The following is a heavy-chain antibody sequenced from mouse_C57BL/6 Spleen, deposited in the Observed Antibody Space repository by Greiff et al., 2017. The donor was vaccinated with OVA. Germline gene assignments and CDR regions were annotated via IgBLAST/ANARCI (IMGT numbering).Heavy chain of an antibody. J-gene: IGHJ2*01. D-gene: IGHD2-14*01. Sequence: QVQLQQPGAELVKPGASVKLSCKASGYTFTSYWMQWVKQRPGQGLEWIGEIDPSDSYTNYNQKFKGKATLTVDTSSSTAYMQLSSLTSEDSAVYYCARRVQPYYFDYWGQGTTLTVSS. CDR3: ARRVQPYYFDY. V-gene: IGHV1-50*01. CDR1: GYTFTSYW. CDR2: IDPSDSYT.